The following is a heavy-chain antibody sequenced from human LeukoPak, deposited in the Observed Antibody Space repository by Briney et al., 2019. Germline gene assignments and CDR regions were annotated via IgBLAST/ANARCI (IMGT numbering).Heavy chain of an antibody. CDR1: GDSLSSYY. V-gene: IGHV4-59*01. D-gene: IGHD3-3*01. CDR2: IYYSGST. J-gene: IGHJ6*03. CDR3: ARGLWSGYYYYYYMDV. Sequence: PSETLSLTCTVSGDSLSSYYWSWIRQPPGKGLEWIGYIYYSGSTNYSPSLKSRVTISMDTSKNQFSLKMNSVTAADTAVYYCARGLWSGYYYYYYMDVWGKGTTVTVSS.